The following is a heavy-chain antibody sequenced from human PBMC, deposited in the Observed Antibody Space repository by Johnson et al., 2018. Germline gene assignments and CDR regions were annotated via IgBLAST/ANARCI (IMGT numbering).Heavy chain of an antibody. CDR3: ARGVGYSGYERYYYYYMDV. Sequence: QVQLRESGPGLVKPSETLSLTCTVSGGSISSYYWSWIRQPPGKGLEWIGYIYYSGSTNYNHSLKSRVTISVDPSKNQFSLKRSSVTAADMAVYYCARGVGYSGYERYYYYYMDVWGKGTTVTVSS. V-gene: IGHV4-59*01. CDR2: IYYSGST. D-gene: IGHD5-12*01. CDR1: GGSISSYY. J-gene: IGHJ6*03.